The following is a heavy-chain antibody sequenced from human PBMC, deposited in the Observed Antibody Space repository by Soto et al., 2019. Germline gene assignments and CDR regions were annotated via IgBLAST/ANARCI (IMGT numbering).Heavy chain of an antibody. CDR3: ATPRGLTTVDYFDY. CDR1: GGTFSSYA. Sequence: SVKVSCKASGGTFSSYAISWVRQAPGQGLEWMGGIIPIFGTANYAQKFQGRVTITADESTSTAYMELSSLRSEDTAVYYCATPRGLTTVDYFDYWGQGTLVTVSS. J-gene: IGHJ4*02. V-gene: IGHV1-69*13. D-gene: IGHD4-17*01. CDR2: IIPIFGTA.